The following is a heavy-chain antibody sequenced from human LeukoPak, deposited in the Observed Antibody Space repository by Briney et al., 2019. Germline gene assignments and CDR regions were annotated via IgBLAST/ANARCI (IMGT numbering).Heavy chain of an antibody. CDR1: GFTFSSYG. J-gene: IGHJ4*02. CDR3: AKIDVQLERPSLPYYFDY. Sequence: AGGSLRLSCAASGFTFSSYGTHWVRQAPGKGLEWVAFIRYDGSNKYYADSVKGRFTISRDNSKNTLYVQMNSLRAEDTAVYYCAKIDVQLERPSLPYYFDYWGQGTLVTVSS. V-gene: IGHV3-30*02. D-gene: IGHD1-1*01. CDR2: IRYDGSNK.